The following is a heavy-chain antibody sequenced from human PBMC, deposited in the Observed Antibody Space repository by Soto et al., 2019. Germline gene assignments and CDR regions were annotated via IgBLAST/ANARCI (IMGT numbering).Heavy chain of an antibody. CDR1: GYTFTRYG. J-gene: IGHJ6*02. Sequence: ASVKVSCKASGYTFTRYGISWVRQAPGQGLEWMGWISAYNGNTNYAQKLQGRVTMTTDTSTSTAYMELRSLRSDDTAVYYCARAHSSFSASGMDVWGQGTTVTVSS. V-gene: IGHV1-18*01. CDR2: ISAYNGNT. D-gene: IGHD6-6*01. CDR3: ARAHSSFSASGMDV.